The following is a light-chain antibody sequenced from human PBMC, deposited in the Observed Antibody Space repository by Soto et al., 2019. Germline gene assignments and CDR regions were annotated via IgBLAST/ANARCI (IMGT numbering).Light chain of an antibody. CDR3: LTWGPGIWV. CDR1: SRHTNYA. J-gene: IGLJ3*02. Sequence: QPVLTQSPSASASLGASVKRTCALSSRHTNYAIAWHQVQPEKGPRYLMKINSDGRHIKGDGIPDRFSGSSSGAERYLTISSLRSEDEADYYCLTWGPGIWVFGGGTKLTVL. CDR2: INSDGRH. V-gene: IGLV4-69*01.